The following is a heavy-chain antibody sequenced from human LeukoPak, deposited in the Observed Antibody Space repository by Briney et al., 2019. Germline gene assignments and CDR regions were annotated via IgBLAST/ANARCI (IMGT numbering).Heavy chain of an antibody. CDR1: GFTFISYY. J-gene: IGHJ4*02. Sequence: PGGSLRLSCAASGFTFISYYMNWVRQSPGKGLEWVSSISSSNYIHYADSVKGRFTISRDNSKKSVFLQMSSLRADDTGVYYCATGRREMAYYAYWGQGTQVTVSS. CDR3: ATGRREMAYYAY. D-gene: IGHD5-24*01. CDR2: ISSSNYI. V-gene: IGHV3-21*01.